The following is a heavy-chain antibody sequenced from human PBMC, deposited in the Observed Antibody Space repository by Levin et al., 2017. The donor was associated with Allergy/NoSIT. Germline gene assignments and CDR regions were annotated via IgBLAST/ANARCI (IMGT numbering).Heavy chain of an antibody. Sequence: SQTLSLTCVVYGGSFSGYYCSWIRQPPGKGLEWIGEINHSGSTNYNPSLKSRVTISVDTSKNQFSLKLSSVTAADTAVYYCAGGYSGYDFNWFDPWGQGTLVTVSS. CDR3: AGGYSGYDFNWFDP. CDR1: GGSFSGYY. D-gene: IGHD5-12*01. V-gene: IGHV4-34*01. CDR2: INHSGST. J-gene: IGHJ5*02.